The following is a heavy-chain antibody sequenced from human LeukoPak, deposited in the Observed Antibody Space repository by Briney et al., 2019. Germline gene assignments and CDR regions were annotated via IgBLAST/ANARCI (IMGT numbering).Heavy chain of an antibody. CDR1: GGSISSGDYY. Sequence: PSETLSLTCTVSGGSISSGDYYWSWLRQPPGKGLEWIGYIYYSGSTYYNPSLKSRVTISVDTSKNQFSLKLSSVTAADTAVYYCARGRLWFGELLRTPNWFDPWGQGTLVTVSS. V-gene: IGHV4-30-4*01. CDR2: IYYSGST. J-gene: IGHJ5*02. D-gene: IGHD3-10*01. CDR3: ARGRLWFGELLRTPNWFDP.